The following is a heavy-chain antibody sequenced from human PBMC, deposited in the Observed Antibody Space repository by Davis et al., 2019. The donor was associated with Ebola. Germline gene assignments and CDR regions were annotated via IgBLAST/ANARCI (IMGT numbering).Heavy chain of an antibody. CDR3: ARGYSYGSPYFDY. Sequence: MPSETLSLTCTVSGGSISSYYWSWIRQPPGKGMEWIGYIYYSGSTYYNPSLKSRVTISVDTSKNQFSLKLSSVTAADTAVYYCARGYSYGSPYFDYWGQGTLVTVSS. D-gene: IGHD5-18*01. CDR1: GGSISSYY. J-gene: IGHJ4*02. CDR2: IYYSGST. V-gene: IGHV4-59*08.